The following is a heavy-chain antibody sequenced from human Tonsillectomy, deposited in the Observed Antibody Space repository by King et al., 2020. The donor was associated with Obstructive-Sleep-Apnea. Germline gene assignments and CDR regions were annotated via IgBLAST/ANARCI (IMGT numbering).Heavy chain of an antibody. D-gene: IGHD3-10*01. Sequence: VQLVESGGGVVQPGRSLRLSCAASGFTFSICAMHWVRQVPGKGLVWVSRIKNDGSSTSYADSVKGRFTISRDNAKNTLYLQMNSLRAEDTAVYYCAREDYGSGSYCDYWGQGTLSPSPQ. CDR1: GFTFSICA. J-gene: IGHJ4*02. CDR2: IKNDGSST. V-gene: IGHV3-74*01. CDR3: AREDYGSGSYCDY.